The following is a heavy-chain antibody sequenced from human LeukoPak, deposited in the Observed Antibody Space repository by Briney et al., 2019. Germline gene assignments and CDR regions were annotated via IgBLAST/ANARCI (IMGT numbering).Heavy chain of an antibody. J-gene: IGHJ4*02. CDR1: GFTFSSYG. CDR2: IRYDGSNK. Sequence: GGSLRLSCAGSGFTFSSYGMHWVRQAPGKGLEWVAFIRYDGSNKYYADSVKGRFTISRDNSKNTLYLQMNSLRAEDTAVYYCAKPYSGSYAFFFDYWGQGTLVTLSS. D-gene: IGHD1-26*01. V-gene: IGHV3-30*02. CDR3: AKPYSGSYAFFFDY.